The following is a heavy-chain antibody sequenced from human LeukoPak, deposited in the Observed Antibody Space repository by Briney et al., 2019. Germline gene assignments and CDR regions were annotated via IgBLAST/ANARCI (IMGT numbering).Heavy chain of an antibody. D-gene: IGHD6-13*01. J-gene: IGHJ4*02. V-gene: IGHV3-23*01. CDR3: AKPPAEYRSNWYTYFFDY. Sequence: GGSLRLSCAASGFTFSIYAMGWVRHAPGKGLEWVSAISSSGGSTYYADYVKGRFTVSRDNSKNMLYLQMNSLRAEDTAIYYCAKPPAEYRSNWYTYFFDYWGQGSLVTVSS. CDR2: ISSSGGST. CDR1: GFTFSIYA.